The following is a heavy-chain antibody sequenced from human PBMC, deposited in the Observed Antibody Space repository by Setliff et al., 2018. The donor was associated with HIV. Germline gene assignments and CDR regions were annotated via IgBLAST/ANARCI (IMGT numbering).Heavy chain of an antibody. CDR2: IYHSGST. J-gene: IGHJ4*02. Sequence: ASETLSLTCAVSGYSISSGYYGGWIRQPPGEGLGWIGSIYHSGSTYNNPSLKSRVTISVDTSKNQFSLKLTSVTAADTAVYYCARMLRAAAMGYFDYWGKGTLVTVSS. V-gene: IGHV4-38-2*01. CDR1: GYSISSGYY. D-gene: IGHD5-18*01. CDR3: ARMLRAAAMGYFDY.